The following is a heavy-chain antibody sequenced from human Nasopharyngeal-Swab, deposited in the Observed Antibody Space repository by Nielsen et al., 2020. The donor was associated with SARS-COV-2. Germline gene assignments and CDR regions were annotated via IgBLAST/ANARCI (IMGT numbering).Heavy chain of an antibody. Sequence: GESLKISCAASGFAFTDYSMDWVRQAPGKGLEWVSYITSSSSTRYYADSVKGRFTVSRDNAKNSLYLQMNSLRAEDTAVYYCARDRHYDSSGYYCWGQGTLVTVSS. CDR1: GFAFTDYS. D-gene: IGHD3-22*01. J-gene: IGHJ4*02. CDR2: ITSSSSTR. CDR3: ARDRHYDSSGYYC. V-gene: IGHV3-48*01.